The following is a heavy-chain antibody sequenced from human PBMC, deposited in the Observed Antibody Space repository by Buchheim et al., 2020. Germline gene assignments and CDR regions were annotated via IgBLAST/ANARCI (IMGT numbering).Heavy chain of an antibody. CDR3: ARGAPLDSSSGMLNFDY. CDR2: INHSGST. D-gene: IGHD6-13*01. CDR1: GGSFSGYY. J-gene: IGHJ4*02. V-gene: IGHV4-34*01. Sequence: QVQLQQWGAGLLKPSETLSLTCAVYGGSFSGYYWSWIRQPPGKGLEWIGEINHSGSTNYNPSLKSRVTISEDTSKNQFSLKLSSVTAADTAVYYCARGAPLDSSSGMLNFDYWGQGTL.